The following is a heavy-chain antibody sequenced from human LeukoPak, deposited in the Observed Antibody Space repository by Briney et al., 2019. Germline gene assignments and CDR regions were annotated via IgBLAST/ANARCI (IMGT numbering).Heavy chain of an antibody. CDR3: ARGSRGRFGELSDDY. CDR1: GGSISSYY. Sequence: PSETLSLTCTVSGGSISSYYWSWIRQPPGKGLEWIGYIYYSGSTNYNPSLKSRVTISVDTSKNQFSLKLSSVTAADTAVYYCARGSRGRFGELSDDYWGQGTLVTVSS. D-gene: IGHD3-10*01. J-gene: IGHJ4*02. CDR2: IYYSGST. V-gene: IGHV4-59*01.